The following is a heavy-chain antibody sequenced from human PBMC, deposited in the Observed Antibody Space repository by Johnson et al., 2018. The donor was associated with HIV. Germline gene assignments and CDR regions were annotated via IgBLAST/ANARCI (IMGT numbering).Heavy chain of an antibody. V-gene: IGHV3-48*04. J-gene: IGHJ3*02. Sequence: VQLVESGGGVVQPGRSLRLSCAASQFTFSSYWMSWVRQAPGKGLEWVSYISSSGGTISNADSVKGRFTNSRNNAKNSLYLQMNSLRAEDTAVYYCAKSPMVRGSEGAFDIWGQGTMVTVSS. CDR1: QFTFSSYW. CDR2: ISSSGGTI. D-gene: IGHD3-10*01. CDR3: AKSPMVRGSEGAFDI.